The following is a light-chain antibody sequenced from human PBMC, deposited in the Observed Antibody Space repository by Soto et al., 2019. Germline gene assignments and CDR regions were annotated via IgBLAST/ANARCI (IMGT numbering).Light chain of an antibody. CDR1: QSGSAN. CDR3: QQYDNWPPGT. V-gene: IGKV3-15*01. Sequence: EIVMTQSPATLSVSPEVRVTLSCRASQSGSANLSCYQQKPGQAPRLLVYGASTRATGIPARFSGGGSGTDFTLTISSLQSQDFAVYYCQQYDNWPPGTFGQGNKVEIK. CDR2: GAS. J-gene: IGKJ1*01.